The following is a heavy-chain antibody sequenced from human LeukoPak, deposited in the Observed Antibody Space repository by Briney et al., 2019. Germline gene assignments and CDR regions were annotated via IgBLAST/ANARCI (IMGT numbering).Heavy chain of an antibody. D-gene: IGHD3-10*01. V-gene: IGHV3-7*01. CDR3: ARDSLRMVRGVIPLDY. CDR2: IKQDGSEK. J-gene: IGHJ4*02. CDR1: GFTFSSYW. Sequence: GGSLRLSCAASGFTFSSYWMSWVRQAPGKGLEWVANIKQDGSEKYHVDSVKGRFTISRDNAKNSLYLQMNSLRAEDTAVYYCARDSLRMVRGVIPLDYWGQGTLVTVSS.